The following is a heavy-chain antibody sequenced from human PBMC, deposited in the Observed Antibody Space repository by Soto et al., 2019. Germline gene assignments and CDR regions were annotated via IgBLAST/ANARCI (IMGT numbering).Heavy chain of an antibody. D-gene: IGHD3-16*02. CDR1: GFTFSSYG. Sequence: GGSLRLSCAASGFTFSSYGMHWVRQAPGKGLEWVAVISYDGSNKYYADSVKGRFTISRDNSKNTLYLQMNSLRAEDTAVYYCAKGPNTFGGVIASTDYWGQGTLVTVSS. CDR2: ISYDGSNK. CDR3: AKGPNTFGGVIASTDY. V-gene: IGHV3-30*18. J-gene: IGHJ4*02.